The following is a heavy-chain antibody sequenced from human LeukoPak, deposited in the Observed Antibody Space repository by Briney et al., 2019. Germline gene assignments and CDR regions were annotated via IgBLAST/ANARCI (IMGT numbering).Heavy chain of an antibody. CDR2: ISWNSGRI. J-gene: IGHJ3*02. CDR1: GFTFDDYA. Sequence: GRSLRLSCAASGFTFDDYAMHWVRQAPGKGLEWVSGISWNSGRIGYADSVKGRFTISRDNAKKSLYLQMNSLRTEDTAVYYCARDRMNAFDIWGQGTMVTVSS. CDR3: ARDRMNAFDI. V-gene: IGHV3-9*01.